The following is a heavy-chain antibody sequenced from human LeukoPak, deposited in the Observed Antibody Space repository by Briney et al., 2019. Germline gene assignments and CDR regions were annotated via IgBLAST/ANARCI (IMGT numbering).Heavy chain of an antibody. D-gene: IGHD2-21*02. V-gene: IGHV1-8*01. CDR3: ARDCGGDCYSRFDY. CDR2: MNPNSGNT. Sequence: ASVKVSCKASGYTFTGYDINWVRQATEQGLEWMGWMNPNSGNTGYAQKFQGRVTMTRNTSISTAYMELSSLRSEDTAVYYCARDCGGDCYSRFDYWGQGTLVTVSS. CDR1: GYTFTGYD. J-gene: IGHJ4*02.